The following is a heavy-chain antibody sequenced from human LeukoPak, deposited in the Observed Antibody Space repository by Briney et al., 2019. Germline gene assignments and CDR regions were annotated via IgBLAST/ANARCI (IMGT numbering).Heavy chain of an antibody. CDR2: INHSGST. J-gene: IGHJ4*02. CDR3: ARGQYYDILTGSRYYFDY. D-gene: IGHD3-9*01. CDR1: GGSFSGYY. Sequence: PSETLSLTCAVYGGSFSGYYWSWIRQPPGKGLEWIGEINHSGSTNYNPSLKSRVTISVDTSKNQFSLKLSPVTAADTAVYYCARGQYYDILTGSRYYFDYWGQGTLVTVSS. V-gene: IGHV4-34*01.